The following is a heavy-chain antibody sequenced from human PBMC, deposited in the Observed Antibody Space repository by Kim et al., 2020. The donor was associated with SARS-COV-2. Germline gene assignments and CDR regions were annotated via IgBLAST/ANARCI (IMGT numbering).Heavy chain of an antibody. D-gene: IGHD6-19*01. CDR3: ARFIAVASLYFDY. Sequence: GESLKISCKGSGYSFTSYWIGWVRQMPGKGLEWMGIIYPGDSDTRYSPSFQGQVTIPHDKSISTAYLQCGSLKASDTAMYYCARFIAVASLYFDYWGQGTLVTVSS. CDR1: GYSFTSYW. CDR2: IYPGDSDT. J-gene: IGHJ4*02. V-gene: IGHV5-51*01.